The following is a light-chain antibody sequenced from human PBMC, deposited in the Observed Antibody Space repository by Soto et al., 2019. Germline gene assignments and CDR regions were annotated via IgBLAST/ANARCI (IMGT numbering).Light chain of an antibody. CDR3: QQYHSWPPLT. CDR2: GAS. Sequence: EVLMTQSPATLSVSPGERVTLSCRASQSININLPWYQQKPGQAPRVLIYGASSRASGIPDRFSGSGSGTDFTLTISRLEHDDFAFYYCQQYHSWPPLTFGGGTRVEIK. J-gene: IGKJ4*01. V-gene: IGKV3D-15*01. CDR1: QSININ.